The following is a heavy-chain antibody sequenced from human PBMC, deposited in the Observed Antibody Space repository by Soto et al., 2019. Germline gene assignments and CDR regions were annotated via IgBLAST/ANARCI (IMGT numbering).Heavy chain of an antibody. V-gene: IGHV1-18*01. Sequence: QVQLVQSGAEVKKPGASVKVSCKASGYTFTSYGISWVRQAPGQGLEWMGWISAYNGNTNYAQKLQGRVTMTTDTSTSTAYMELRSLRSDDTAVYYSARDTVETIYYYYGMDVWGQGTTVTVSS. CDR2: ISAYNGNT. CDR1: GYTFTSYG. D-gene: IGHD4-17*01. J-gene: IGHJ6*02. CDR3: ARDTVETIYYYYGMDV.